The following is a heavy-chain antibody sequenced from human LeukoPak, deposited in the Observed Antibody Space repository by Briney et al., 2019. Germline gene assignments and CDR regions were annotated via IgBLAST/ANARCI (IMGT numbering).Heavy chain of an antibody. CDR3: ARVRRVYNWFDP. J-gene: IGHJ5*02. V-gene: IGHV1-69*05. CDR2: IIPISGTA. Sequence: ASVKVSCKASGGTFSSYAISWVRQAPGQGLEWMGGIIPISGTANYAQKFQGRVTMTRNTSISTAYMELSSLRSEDTAVYYCARVRRVYNWFDPWGQGTLVTVSS. CDR1: GGTFSSYA.